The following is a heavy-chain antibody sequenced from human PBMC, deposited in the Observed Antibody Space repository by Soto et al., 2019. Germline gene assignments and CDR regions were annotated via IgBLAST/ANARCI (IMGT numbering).Heavy chain of an antibody. Sequence: QVQLVQSGAEVKKPGSSVKVSCKASGGIFSTYAMSWLRQAPGQGLEWMGGIIPLIGTPNYAQRFQGRVTITANASTSPAYMELSRLRSEDTAVYYCARDRDDYGSGNYYNRIDFWGQGTLVTVSS. J-gene: IGHJ4*02. CDR1: GGIFSTYA. V-gene: IGHV1-69*01. CDR3: ARDRDDYGSGNYYNRIDF. D-gene: IGHD3-10*01. CDR2: IIPLIGTP.